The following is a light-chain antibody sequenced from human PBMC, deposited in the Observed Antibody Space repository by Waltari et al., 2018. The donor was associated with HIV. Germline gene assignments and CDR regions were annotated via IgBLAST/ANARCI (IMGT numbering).Light chain of an antibody. CDR1: QSVSSN. Sequence: EIVMTQSPATLSVSPGERATLSCRASQSVSSNLAWYQQKPGQAPRLLIYGAFTRVTGIPARFSGSGSGTEFTLTISSLQSEDFAVYYCQQYNNWPLAFGGGTKVEIK. J-gene: IGKJ4*01. CDR3: QQYNNWPLA. V-gene: IGKV3-15*01. CDR2: GAF.